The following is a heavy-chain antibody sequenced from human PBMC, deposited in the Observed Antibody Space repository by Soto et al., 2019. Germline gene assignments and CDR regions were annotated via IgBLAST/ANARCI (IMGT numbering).Heavy chain of an antibody. CDR1: GYSFTSYW. Sequence: PGESLKISCKGSGYSFTSYWIGWVRQMPGKGLEWMGIIYPGDSDTRYSPSFQGQVTISADKSISTAYLQWSSLKASDTAMYYCARRGSLVAAPYYYGMDVWGQGTTVTVSS. CDR2: IYPGDSDT. V-gene: IGHV5-51*01. CDR3: ARRGSLVAAPYYYGMDV. D-gene: IGHD6-13*01. J-gene: IGHJ6*02.